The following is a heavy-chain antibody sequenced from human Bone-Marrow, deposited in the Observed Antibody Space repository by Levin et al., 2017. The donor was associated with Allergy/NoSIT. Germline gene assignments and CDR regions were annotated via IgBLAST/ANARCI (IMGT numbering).Heavy chain of an antibody. V-gene: IGHV1-69*11. Sequence: SVKVSCKASEGSFTGYGISWVRQAPGQGLVWMGTIIPLIGPVNYAEKFQGRVTITADESTSTVYMELSSLRSDDTAVYYCATDYWVTTVRGTWGQGTQVIVSS. CDR2: IIPLIGPV. D-gene: IGHD4-17*01. CDR1: EGSFTGYG. J-gene: IGHJ4*02. CDR3: ATDYWVTTVRGT.